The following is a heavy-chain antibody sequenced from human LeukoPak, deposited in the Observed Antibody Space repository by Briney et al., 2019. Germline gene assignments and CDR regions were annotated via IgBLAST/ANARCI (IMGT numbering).Heavy chain of an antibody. CDR2: ISGSGGST. CDR3: AKDPNTTPPG. CDR1: GFTFNNFP. V-gene: IGHV3-23*01. D-gene: IGHD1-26*01. J-gene: IGHJ4*02. Sequence: GGSLRLSCATSGFTFNNFPMSWVRQAPGKGLEWVSAISGSGGSTYYADSVKGRFTISRDNSKNTLYLQMNSLRAEDTAVYYCAKDPNTTPPGWGQGTLVTVSS.